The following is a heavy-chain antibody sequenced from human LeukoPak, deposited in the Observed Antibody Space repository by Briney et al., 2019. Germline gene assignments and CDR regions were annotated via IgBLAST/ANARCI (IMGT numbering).Heavy chain of an antibody. D-gene: IGHD1-14*01. CDR1: GLTLRSFG. CDR3: VKGLGNLFDD. V-gene: IGHV3-30*18. CDR2: ISYDGSDK. J-gene: IGHJ4*02. Sequence: GGSLSLSCAASGLTLRSFGMHWVRQAVGKGLEWVTFISYDGSDKHYADSAKGRFTISRDTSKNTLYLQMHSLRVEDTSVYFCVKGLGNLFDDWGQGTLVSVSS.